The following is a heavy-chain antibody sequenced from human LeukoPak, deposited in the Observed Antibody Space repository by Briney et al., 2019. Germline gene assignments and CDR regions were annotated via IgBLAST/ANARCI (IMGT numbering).Heavy chain of an antibody. D-gene: IGHD3-9*01. Sequence: GGSLRLSCAASGFTSSSYEMNWVRQAPGKGLEWVSYIRSSGSTIYYADSVKGRFTIPRDNAKNSLYLQMNSLRAEDTAVYYCARAYYDILTGYPNWFDPWGQGTLVTVSS. CDR1: GFTSSSYE. CDR2: IRSSGSTI. J-gene: IGHJ5*02. CDR3: ARAYYDILTGYPNWFDP. V-gene: IGHV3-48*03.